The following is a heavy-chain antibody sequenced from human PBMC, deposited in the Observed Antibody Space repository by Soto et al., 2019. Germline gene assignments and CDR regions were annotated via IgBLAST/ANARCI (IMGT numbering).Heavy chain of an antibody. CDR2: IYPGGNT. CDR1: GGSISSGHYP. Sequence: SETLSLTCAVSGGSISSGHYPWTWIRQPPGKGLEWIGYIYPGGNTYYSPSLKSRVTIALDTSKSLVSLRLNSVTAADTAVYYRESLVGVAISTWGQGTLVTVSS. V-gene: IGHV4-30-2*01. J-gene: IGHJ4*02. CDR3: ESLVGVAIST. D-gene: IGHD2-21*01.